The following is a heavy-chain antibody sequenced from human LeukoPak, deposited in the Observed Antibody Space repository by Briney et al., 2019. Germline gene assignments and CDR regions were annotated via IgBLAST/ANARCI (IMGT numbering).Heavy chain of an antibody. J-gene: IGHJ6*02. D-gene: IGHD5-18*01. CDR1: GGSISSGGYY. V-gene: IGHV4-31*03. Sequence: SETLSLTCTVSGGSISSGGYYWSWIRQHPGKGLEWIGYIYYSGSTYYNPSLKSRVTMSVDTSKNQFSLKLSSVTAVDTAVYYCARSGYSYTLYGMDVWGQGTTVTVSS. CDR2: IYYSGST. CDR3: ARSGYSYTLYGMDV.